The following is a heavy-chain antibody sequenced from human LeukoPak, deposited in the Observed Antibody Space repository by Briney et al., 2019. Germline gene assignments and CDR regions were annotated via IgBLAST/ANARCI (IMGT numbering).Heavy chain of an antibody. Sequence: GGSLRLSCAASGFTFSSYGMSWVRQAPGKGLEWVAVISYDGSNKYYADSVKGRFTISRDNSKNTLYLQMNSLRAEDTAVYYCAKDPSGWYEGYYFDYWGQGTLVTVSS. D-gene: IGHD6-19*01. CDR1: GFTFSSYG. V-gene: IGHV3-30*18. J-gene: IGHJ4*02. CDR3: AKDPSGWYEGYYFDY. CDR2: ISYDGSNK.